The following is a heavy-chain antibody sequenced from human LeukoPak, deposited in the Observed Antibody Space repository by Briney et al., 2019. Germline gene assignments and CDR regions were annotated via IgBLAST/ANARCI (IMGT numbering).Heavy chain of an antibody. CDR3: ARGLWFGDENPPYFDY. D-gene: IGHD3-10*01. V-gene: IGHV4-61*02. CDR1: GGSISSSNYY. CDR2: IYTSESA. J-gene: IGHJ4*02. Sequence: SETLSLTCSVSGGSISSSNYYWSWIRQPAGKGLEWIGRIYTSESANYNPSLKSRVTISVDTSRNQFSLKLSSVTAADTAVYYCARGLWFGDENPPYFDYWGQGILVTVSS.